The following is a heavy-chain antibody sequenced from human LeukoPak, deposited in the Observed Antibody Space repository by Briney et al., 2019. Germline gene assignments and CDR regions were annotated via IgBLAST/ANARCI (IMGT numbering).Heavy chain of an antibody. J-gene: IGHJ4*02. CDR2: IYTSGST. V-gene: IGHV4-61*02. CDR3: ARDNYDSSGYYYSAPGIFDY. Sequence: SETLSLTCTVSGGSISSSSYYWGWIRQPAGKGLEWIGRIYTSGSTNYNPSLKSRVTISVDTSKNQFSLKLSSVTAADTAVYYCARDNYDSSGYYYSAPGIFDYWGQGTLVTVSS. CDR1: GGSISSSSYY. D-gene: IGHD3-22*01.